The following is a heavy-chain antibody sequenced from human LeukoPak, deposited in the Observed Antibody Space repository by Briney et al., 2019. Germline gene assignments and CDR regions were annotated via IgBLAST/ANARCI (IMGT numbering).Heavy chain of an antibody. J-gene: IGHJ4*02. D-gene: IGHD1-26*01. CDR2: IHPNSGGT. Sequence: GASVKVSCKASGYTFTGHYMHWVRQAPGQGLEWMGRIHPNSGGTDYAQKFQGRVTMTSDTSISTSYMDLSSLRSDDTAVYYCAGEWEHTLDYWGQRTVVTVSS. CDR1: GYTFTGHY. V-gene: IGHV1-2*02. CDR3: AGEWEHTLDY.